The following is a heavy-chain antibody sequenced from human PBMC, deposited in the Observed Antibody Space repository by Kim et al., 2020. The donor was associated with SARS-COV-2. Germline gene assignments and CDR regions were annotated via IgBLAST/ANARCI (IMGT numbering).Heavy chain of an antibody. D-gene: IGHD5-18*01. J-gene: IGHJ4*02. CDR3: ARGRRYSYGYASEPFDY. Sequence: SETLSLTCAVYGGSFSGYYWSWIRQPPGKGLEWIGEINHSGSTNYNPSLKSRVTISVDTSKNQFSLKLSSVTAADTAVYYCARGRRYSYGYASEPFDYWGQGTLVTVSS. CDR2: INHSGST. CDR1: GGSFSGYY. V-gene: IGHV4-34*01.